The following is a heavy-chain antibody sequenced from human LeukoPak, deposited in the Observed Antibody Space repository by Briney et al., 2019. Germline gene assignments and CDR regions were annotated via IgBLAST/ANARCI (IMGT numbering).Heavy chain of an antibody. CDR2: IWYDGSNK. J-gene: IGHJ4*02. CDR1: GFTFSSYG. V-gene: IGHV3-33*06. CDR3: AKDQSQ. Sequence: PGRSLRLSCAASGFTFSSYGMHWVRQAPGKGLEWVAVIWYDGSNKYYGDSVKGRFTISRDNSKNTLYLQINSLRPEDTAVYYCAKDQSQWGQGTLVIVSS.